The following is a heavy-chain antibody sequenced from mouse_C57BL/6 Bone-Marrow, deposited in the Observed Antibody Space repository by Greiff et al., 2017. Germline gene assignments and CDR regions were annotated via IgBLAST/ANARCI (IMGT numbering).Heavy chain of an antibody. CDR2: INTNYGTT. CDR3: ASHYDYDGVAY. CDR1: GYSFTDYN. D-gene: IGHD2-4*01. J-gene: IGHJ3*01. Sequence: EVQLQQSGPELVKPGASVKLSCTASGYSFTDYNMNWVKQSHGKSLEWIGVINTNYGTTSYNQKFKGKATLTLDQSSSTAYMQLNSLTSEDSAVYYCASHYDYDGVAYWGQGTLVTVSA. V-gene: IGHV1-39*01.